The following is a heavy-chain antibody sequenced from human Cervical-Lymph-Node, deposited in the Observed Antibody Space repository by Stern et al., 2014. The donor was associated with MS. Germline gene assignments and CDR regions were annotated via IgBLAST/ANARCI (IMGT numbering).Heavy chain of an antibody. V-gene: IGHV1-24*01. CDR1: GYTLSEIY. J-gene: IGHJ6*02. D-gene: IGHD2-21*02. Sequence: VQLVHSGAEVKTPGASVKVSCKVSGYTLSEIYMHWVRQAPGKGLEWMGGFDPEHGETRYAQKCQGRVTMAEDRSTDTAYMSSLRSEDTAVYYCATHRGRVTYYYGMDVWGQGTTVTVSS. CDR3: ATHRGRVTYYYGMDV. CDR2: FDPEHGET.